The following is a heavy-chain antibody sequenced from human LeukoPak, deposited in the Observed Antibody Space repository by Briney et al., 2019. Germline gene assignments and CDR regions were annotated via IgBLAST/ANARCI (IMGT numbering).Heavy chain of an antibody. V-gene: IGHV4-4*07. CDR3: ARGPLGGESFDI. D-gene: IGHD3-16*01. Sequence: SETLSLTCTVSGGSLSNHYWNWIRHPAGTGLEYIGRIFHTGSTNYNPSLKSRVTMSVDTSSNQFSLHLTSVTAADTAGYYCARGPLGGESFDIWGQGTMVTVSS. J-gene: IGHJ3*02. CDR1: GGSLSNHY. CDR2: IFHTGST.